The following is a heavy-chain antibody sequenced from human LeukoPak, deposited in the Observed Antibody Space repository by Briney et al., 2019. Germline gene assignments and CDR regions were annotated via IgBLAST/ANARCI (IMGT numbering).Heavy chain of an antibody. V-gene: IGHV1-69*04. CDR2: IIPILGIA. CDR1: GGTFSRYA. Sequence: GASVKVSCKASGGTFSRYAISWVRQAPGHGLEWMGKIIPILGIANYAQKFQGRVTITADKSTSTAYMELSSLRSEDTAVYYCARGSGRDGYNPFDYWGQGTLVTVSS. CDR3: ARGSGRDGYNPFDY. J-gene: IGHJ4*02. D-gene: IGHD5-24*01.